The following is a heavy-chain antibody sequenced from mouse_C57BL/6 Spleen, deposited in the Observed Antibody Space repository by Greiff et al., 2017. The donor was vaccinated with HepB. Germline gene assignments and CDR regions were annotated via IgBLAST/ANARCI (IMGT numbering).Heavy chain of an antibody. CDR3: ARHPSNWGPWFAY. V-gene: IGHV5-6*01. D-gene: IGHD4-1*01. CDR2: ISSGGSYT. CDR1: GFTFSSYG. Sequence: EVMLVESGGDLVKPGGSLKLSCAASGFTFSSYGMSWVRQTPDKRLEWVATISSGGSYTYYPDSVKGRFTISRDNAKNTLYLQMSSLKSEDTAMYYCARHPSNWGPWFAYWGQGTLVTVSA. J-gene: IGHJ3*01.